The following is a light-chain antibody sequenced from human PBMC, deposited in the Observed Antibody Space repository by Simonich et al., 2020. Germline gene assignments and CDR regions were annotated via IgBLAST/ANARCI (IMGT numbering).Light chain of an antibody. CDR3: QQSYSTPWT. CDR2: WAS. V-gene: IGKV4-1*01. Sequence: DIVMTQSPDSLAVSLGERATINCKSSQSVLYSSNNKNYLAWYQQKPGQPPKLLIYWASTRESGVPDRFSGSGSGTEFTLTISSLQSEDFATYYCQQSYSTPWTFGQGTKVEIK. CDR1: QSVLYSSNNKNY. J-gene: IGKJ1*01.